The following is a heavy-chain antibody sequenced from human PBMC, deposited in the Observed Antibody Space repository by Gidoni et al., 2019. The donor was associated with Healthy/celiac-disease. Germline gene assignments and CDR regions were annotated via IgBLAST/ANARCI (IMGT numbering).Heavy chain of an antibody. J-gene: IGHJ2*01. CDR1: GGSIRCLRYY. Sequence: QLQLQDSGPGLVKPSETLSLTCTVSGGSIRCLRYYWGWIRQPPGKGLEWIGSIYYSGSTYYNPSLKSRVTISVDTSKNQISLKLSSVTAADTAVYYCARIQLWSYSPYWYFDLWGRGTLVTVSS. V-gene: IGHV4-39*07. D-gene: IGHD5-18*01. CDR2: IYYSGST. CDR3: ARIQLWSYSPYWYFDL.